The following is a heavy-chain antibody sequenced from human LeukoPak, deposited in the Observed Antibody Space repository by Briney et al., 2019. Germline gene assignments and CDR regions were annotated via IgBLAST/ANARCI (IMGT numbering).Heavy chain of an antibody. V-gene: IGHV4-30-4*08. Sequence: SETLSLTCTVSGGSISSGDYYWSWIRQPPGKGLEWIGYIYYSGSTNYNPSLKSRVTISVDTSKNQFSLKLSSVTAADTAVYYCARGGAAAGITRYNWFDPWGQGTLVTVSS. D-gene: IGHD6-13*01. CDR1: GGSISSGDYY. CDR3: ARGGAAAGITRYNWFDP. CDR2: IYYSGST. J-gene: IGHJ5*02.